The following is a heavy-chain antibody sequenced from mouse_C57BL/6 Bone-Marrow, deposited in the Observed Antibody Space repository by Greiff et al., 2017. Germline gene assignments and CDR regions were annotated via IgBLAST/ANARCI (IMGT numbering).Heavy chain of an antibody. J-gene: IGHJ3*01. D-gene: IGHD1-1*01. V-gene: IGHV8-8*01. Sequence: QVTLKVSGPGILQPSQTLSLTCSFSGFSLSTFGMGVGWIRQPSGKGLEWLAHIWWDEDKYYNPALKSRLTISKDTSKNQVFLKIANVDTADTATYYCARIPRHYYGSSPAWFAYWGQGTLVTVSA. CDR1: GFSLSTFGMG. CDR2: IWWDEDK. CDR3: ARIPRHYYGSSPAWFAY.